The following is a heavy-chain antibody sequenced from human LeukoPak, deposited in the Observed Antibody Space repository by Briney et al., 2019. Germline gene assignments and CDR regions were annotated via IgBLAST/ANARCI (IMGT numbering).Heavy chain of an antibody. Sequence: SETLSLTCTVSGGSISSGGYYWSWIRQHPGKGLEWIGYIYYSGSTYYNPSLKSRVTISVDTPRNQFSLKLSSVTAADTAVYYCARGLTYYDFWSGYSPSGWFDPWGQGTLVTVSS. CDR1: GGSISSGGYY. V-gene: IGHV4-31*03. CDR3: ARGLTYYDFWSGYSPSGWFDP. D-gene: IGHD3-3*01. J-gene: IGHJ5*02. CDR2: IYYSGST.